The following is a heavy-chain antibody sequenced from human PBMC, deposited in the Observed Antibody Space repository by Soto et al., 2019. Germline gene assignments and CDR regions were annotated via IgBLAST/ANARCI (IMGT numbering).Heavy chain of an antibody. J-gene: IGHJ4*02. V-gene: IGHV1-18*01. Sequence: QVQLVQSGAEVKKPGASVKVSCKASGYTFTSYGISWVRQAPGQGLEWMGWISAYNGNTNYAQKLQGRVTMTTDTSKXTAYMELRSLRSDDTAVYYCARNPPTGRATYYFDYWGQGTLVTVSS. D-gene: IGHD3-9*01. CDR3: ARNPPTGRATYYFDY. CDR1: GYTFTSYG. CDR2: ISAYNGNT.